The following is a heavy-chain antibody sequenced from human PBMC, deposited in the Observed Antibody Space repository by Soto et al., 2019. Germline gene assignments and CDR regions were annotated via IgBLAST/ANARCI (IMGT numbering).Heavy chain of an antibody. D-gene: IGHD6-19*01. J-gene: IGHJ4*02. CDR3: AVIAVAGKYFDY. CDR2: IIPIFGTA. CDR1: GGTFSSYA. Sequence: SVKVSCKASGGTFSSYAISWVRQAPGQGLEWMGGIIPIFGTANYAQKFQGRVTITADESTSTAYMELSSLRSEDTAVYYCAVIAVAGKYFDYWGQGTLVTVSS. V-gene: IGHV1-69*13.